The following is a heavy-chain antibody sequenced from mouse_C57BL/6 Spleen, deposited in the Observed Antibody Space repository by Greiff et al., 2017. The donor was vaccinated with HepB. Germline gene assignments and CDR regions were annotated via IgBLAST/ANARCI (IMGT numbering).Heavy chain of an antibody. CDR1: GYAFSSYW. D-gene: IGHD1-1*01. V-gene: IGHV1-80*01. Sequence: VQGVESGAELVKPGASVKISCKASGYAFSSYWMNWVKQRPGKGLEWIGQIYPGDGDTNYNGKFKGKATLTADKSSSTAYMQLSSLTSEDSAVYFCARRRDYGSSYGYFDVWGTGTTVTVSS. J-gene: IGHJ1*03. CDR3: ARRRDYGSSYGYFDV. CDR2: IYPGDGDT.